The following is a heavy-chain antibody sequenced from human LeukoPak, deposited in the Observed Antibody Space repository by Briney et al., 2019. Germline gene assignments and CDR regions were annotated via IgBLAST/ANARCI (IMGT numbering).Heavy chain of an antibody. J-gene: IGHJ6*03. V-gene: IGHV3-30*02. D-gene: IGHD3-16*01. CDR3: ARVGLYYYYMDV. CDR1: GFTFSSYG. Sequence: GGSLRLSCAASGFTFSSYGMHWVRQAPGKGLEWVAFIRYDGSNKYYADSVKDRFTISRDNSKNTLYLQMNSLRAEDTAVYYCARVGLYYYYMDVWGKGTTVTISS. CDR2: IRYDGSNK.